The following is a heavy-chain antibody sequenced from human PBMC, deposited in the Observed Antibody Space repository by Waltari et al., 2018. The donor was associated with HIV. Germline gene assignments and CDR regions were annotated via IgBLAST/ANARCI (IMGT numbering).Heavy chain of an antibody. CDR1: GYTFTNYD. CDR2: KNPNSGNT. CDR3: SRGRGYSYGYSDL. V-gene: IGHV1-8*01. J-gene: IGHJ4*02. Sequence: QVQLVQSGAEVRKPGASVKVSCKASGYTFTNYDINWVRQAPGQGLEWMGWKNPNSGNTGYAQKFQGRVTMTRDTSRSTAYMELTSLTSEDTAVYHCSRGRGYSYGYSDLWGQGTLVTVAS. D-gene: IGHD5-18*01.